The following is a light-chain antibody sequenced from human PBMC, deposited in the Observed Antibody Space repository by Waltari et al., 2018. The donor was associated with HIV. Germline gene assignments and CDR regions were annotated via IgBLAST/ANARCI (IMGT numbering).Light chain of an antibody. J-gene: IGKJ1*01. CDR1: QSVSTK. CDR3: QQYSTWPPWT. Sequence: EIVLTQSPATLSVFPGERATLSCRASQSVSTKLAWYRQKPGQSPRLLIYDASTRATGIPARFSGSGSVTEFTLTIISLQSEDFALYFCQQYSTWPPWTFGQGARLEIK. V-gene: IGKV3-15*01. CDR2: DAS.